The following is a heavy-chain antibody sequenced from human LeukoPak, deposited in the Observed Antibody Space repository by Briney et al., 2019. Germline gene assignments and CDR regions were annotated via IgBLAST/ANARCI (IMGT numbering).Heavy chain of an antibody. J-gene: IGHJ4*02. CDR2: LSGGGDIT. V-gene: IGHV3-23*01. Sequence: WGSLRLSCAASGFTFSAYAMAWVRQAPGKGLQWVSSLSGGGDITYYADSVKGRFTISRDNSKNTLYLQVNSLRAEDTAVYYCAKDLGYTPYYFEYWGQGALVTVPS. CDR1: GFTFSAYA. CDR3: AKDLGYTPYYFEY. D-gene: IGHD5-18*01.